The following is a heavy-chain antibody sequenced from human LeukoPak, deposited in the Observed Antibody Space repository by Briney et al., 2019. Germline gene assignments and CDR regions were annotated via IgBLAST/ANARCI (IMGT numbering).Heavy chain of an antibody. J-gene: IGHJ4*02. CDR2: ISSSGSTI. CDR3: AREANLAY. CDR1: GFTFSSYE. Sequence: PGGSLRLSCAASGFTFSSYEMNWVRQAPGKGLEWVSYISSSGSTIYYADSVKGRFTISRDNAQNSLCLQMNSLRVEDTAVYYCAREANLAYWGQGTLVTVSS. V-gene: IGHV3-48*03.